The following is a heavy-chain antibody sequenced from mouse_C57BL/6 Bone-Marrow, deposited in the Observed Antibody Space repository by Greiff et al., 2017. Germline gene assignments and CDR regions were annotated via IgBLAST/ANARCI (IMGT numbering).Heavy chain of an antibody. D-gene: IGHD2-14*01. J-gene: IGHJ2*01. CDR1: GFTFTDYY. CDR2: VYPYNGGT. Sequence: VQLQQSGPVLVKPGPSVKISCKASGFTFTDYYMHWVKQSPGKGLEWIGLVYPYNGGTSYNQKFKGKATLTVDTSSSTAYMELNSLTSEDSAVFSCERDYIDEEYEFDYWGQGTTLTVSA. CDR3: ERDYIDEEYEFDY. V-gene: IGHV1-36*01.